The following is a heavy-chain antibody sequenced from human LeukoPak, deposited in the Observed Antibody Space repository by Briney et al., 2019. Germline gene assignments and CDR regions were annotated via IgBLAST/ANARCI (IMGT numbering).Heavy chain of an antibody. CDR3: ARDSVGVSPKY. V-gene: IGHV1-18*04. Sequence: ASVKVSCKTSGYTFTSYGISWVRQAPGQGLEWMGWISAYNGNTYYAQKLQGRVTMTTDTSTSTAYMELRSLRSDDTAVYYCARDSVGVSPKYWGQGTLVTVSS. J-gene: IGHJ4*02. D-gene: IGHD1-26*01. CDR2: ISAYNGNT. CDR1: GYTFTSYG.